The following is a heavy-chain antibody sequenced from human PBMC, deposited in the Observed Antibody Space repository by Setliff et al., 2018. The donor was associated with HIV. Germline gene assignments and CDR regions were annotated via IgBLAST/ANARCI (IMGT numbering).Heavy chain of an antibody. D-gene: IGHD2-21*02. J-gene: IGHJ4*02. CDR1: GGSISSSTYY. CDR2: IYYSGST. V-gene: IGHV4-39*07. CDR3: ARLSGDYYYFDY. Sequence: LSLTCTVSGGSISSSTYYWGWIRQPPGKGLEWIGTIYYSGSTNYNPSLNSRVTISLDTSKNQFSLKLTSVTAADTAVYYCARLSGDYYYFDYWGQGTLVTVSS.